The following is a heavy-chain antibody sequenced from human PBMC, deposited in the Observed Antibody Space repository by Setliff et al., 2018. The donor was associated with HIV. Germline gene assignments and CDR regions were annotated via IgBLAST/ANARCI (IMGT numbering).Heavy chain of an antibody. J-gene: IGHJ5*02. Sequence: SVKVSCKASGGTLSSYAISWVRQAPGQGLEWMGGIIPILGISNYAQKFQGRVTMTRDTSTSTFYMELSSLRSDDTAVYYCARDSDGSGSGSYSWFDPWGQGTLVTVSS. V-gene: IGHV1-69*10. CDR1: GGTLSSYA. CDR3: ARDSDGSGSGSYSWFDP. D-gene: IGHD3-10*01. CDR2: IIPILGIS.